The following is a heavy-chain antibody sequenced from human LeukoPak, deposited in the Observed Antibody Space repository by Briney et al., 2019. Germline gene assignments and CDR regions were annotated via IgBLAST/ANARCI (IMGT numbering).Heavy chain of an antibody. CDR3: ARHKGNYVWGSYRYFDY. Sequence: SEALSLTCAVYGGSFSGYYWSWIRQPPGKGLEWIGEINHSGSTNYNPSLKSRVTISVDTSKNQFSLKLSSVTAADTAVYYCARHKGNYVWGSYRYFDYWGQGTLVTVSS. V-gene: IGHV4-34*01. D-gene: IGHD3-16*02. J-gene: IGHJ4*02. CDR2: INHSGST. CDR1: GGSFSGYY.